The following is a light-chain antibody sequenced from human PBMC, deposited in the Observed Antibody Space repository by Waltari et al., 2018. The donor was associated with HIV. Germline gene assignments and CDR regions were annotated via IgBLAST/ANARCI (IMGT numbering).Light chain of an antibody. CDR1: QTVTGH. J-gene: IGKJ2*01. CDR3: QQSHSVPYT. Sequence: DIQMTQSPSSLSASVGDRVAITCRSSQTVTGHLNWYRQKPGKAPNLLIYGASTLQSGVPSRFSGNGSATEYTLTINNVQPDDFATYHCQQSHSVPYTFGQGT. V-gene: IGKV1-39*01. CDR2: GAS.